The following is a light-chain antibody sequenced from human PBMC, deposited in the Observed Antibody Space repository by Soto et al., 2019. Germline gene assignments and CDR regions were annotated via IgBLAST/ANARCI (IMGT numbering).Light chain of an antibody. Sequence: DIQMTQSPSSLSASLGDTVTITCRASQDINVYLNWYQQKPGEVPKLLIYSASTLHSGVPSRFTGSGSETDFTLTIRSLQPEDFATYYCQHGYGAPYSFGQGTKV. V-gene: IGKV1-39*01. CDR2: SAS. CDR1: QDINVY. J-gene: IGKJ2*03. CDR3: QHGYGAPYS.